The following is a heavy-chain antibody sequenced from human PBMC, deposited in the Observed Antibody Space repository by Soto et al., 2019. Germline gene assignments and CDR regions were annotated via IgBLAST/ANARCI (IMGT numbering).Heavy chain of an antibody. CDR3: ARVFRYESIARAIFNY. Sequence: EVQLVESGGGLVQPGGSLRLSCAASGFTFSSYSISWVRQAPGRGLEWVSYISSSSAIYYADSVKGRFTISRDNAKNSLYLQMSSLRDEDTAVYYCARVFRYESIARAIFNYWGQGTLVIVSA. V-gene: IGHV3-48*02. J-gene: IGHJ4*02. D-gene: IGHD3-22*01. CDR1: GFTFSSYS. CDR2: ISSSSAI.